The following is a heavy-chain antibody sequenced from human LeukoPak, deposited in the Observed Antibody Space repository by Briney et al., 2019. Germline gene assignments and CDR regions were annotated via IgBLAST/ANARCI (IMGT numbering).Heavy chain of an antibody. J-gene: IGHJ4*02. CDR1: GGSISSYY. CDR3: ARAYDSSGYNDY. D-gene: IGHD3-22*01. Sequence: SETLSLTCTVSGGSISSYYWSWVRQPPGKGLEWIGYIYYSGSTNYNPSLKSRVTISVDTSKNQFSLKLSSVTAADTAVYYCARAYDSSGYNDYWGQGTLVTVSS. CDR2: IYYSGST. V-gene: IGHV4-59*01.